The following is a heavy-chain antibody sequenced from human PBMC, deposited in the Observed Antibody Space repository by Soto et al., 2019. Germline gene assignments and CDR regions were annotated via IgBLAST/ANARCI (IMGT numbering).Heavy chain of an antibody. D-gene: IGHD3-22*01. CDR2: IYYSGST. V-gene: IGHV4-59*01. J-gene: IGHJ4*02. CDR1: GGSISSYY. CDR3: ARGFRPYYYDSSGYFFDY. Sequence: SETLSLTCTVSGGSISSYYWSWIRQPPGKGLEWIGYIYYSGSTNYNPSLKSRVTISVDTSKNQFSLKLSSVTAADTAVYYCARGFRPYYYDSSGYFFDYWGQGTLVTVSS.